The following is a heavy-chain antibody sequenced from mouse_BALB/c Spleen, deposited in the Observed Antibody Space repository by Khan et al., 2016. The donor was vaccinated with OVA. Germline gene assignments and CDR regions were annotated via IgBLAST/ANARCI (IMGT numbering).Heavy chain of an antibody. CDR2: INPNNGDT. CDR1: GYIFTSYY. CDR3: TRSGYGTFAY. D-gene: IGHD2-1*01. V-gene: IGHV1S81*02. J-gene: IGHJ3*01. Sequence: VQLQQSGAELVKPGASVKLSCKASGYIFTSYYMYWVKQRPGQGLEWIGEINPNNGDTNFNEKFKSKATLTVDKSSSTAYMQLSSLTSEDSAVYDCTRSGYGTFAYWGQGTLVTVSA.